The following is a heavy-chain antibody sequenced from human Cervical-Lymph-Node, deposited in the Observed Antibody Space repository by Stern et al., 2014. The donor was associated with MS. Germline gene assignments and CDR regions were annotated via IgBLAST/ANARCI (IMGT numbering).Heavy chain of an antibody. CDR2: IYTDGST. D-gene: IGHD3-3*01. V-gene: IGHV3-53*01. J-gene: IGHJ3*01. Sequence: VQLVESGGGLIQPGGSLRLSCAAPGFTVSKNYMSWVRQAPGKGLEWVSLIYTDGSTYYAGSAKGRLTISRDSSKNMLFLQMNSLRAEDTAMYYCARAIFGVNTAAMAPDAFDSWGQGTMVTVSS. CDR3: ARAIFGVNTAAMAPDAFDS. CDR1: GFTVSKNY.